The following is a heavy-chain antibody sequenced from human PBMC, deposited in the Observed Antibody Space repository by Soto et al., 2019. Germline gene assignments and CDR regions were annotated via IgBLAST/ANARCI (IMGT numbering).Heavy chain of an antibody. V-gene: IGHV3-23*01. CDR2: INGDGKST. CDR1: GFTFNAHA. D-gene: IGHD2-8*02. J-gene: IGHJ6*02. Sequence: EVEVLESGGGLQQPGGSLRLSCVASGFTFNAHAMTWVRQGPGVGLEWTSSINGDGKSTYYADSVKGRFTVSRDNYKNTLTLQVNSMRVEDTATYYCVKDWTGNKWPCLDVWGQGTTVTVSS. CDR3: VKDWTGNKWPCLDV.